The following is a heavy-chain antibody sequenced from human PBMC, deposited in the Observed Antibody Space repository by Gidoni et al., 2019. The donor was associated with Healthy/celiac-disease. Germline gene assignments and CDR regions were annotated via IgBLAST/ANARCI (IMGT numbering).Heavy chain of an antibody. CDR3: ARQHYDFWSGYHFDY. CDR2: IYYSGST. Sequence: QLQLQESGPGLVKPSETLSLTCTVSGGSISSSSYYWGWIRQPPGKGLEWIGSIYYSGSTYYNPSLKSRVTISVDTSKNQFSLKLSSVTAADTAVYYCARQHYDFWSGYHFDYWGQGTLVTVSS. J-gene: IGHJ4*02. CDR1: GGSISSSSYY. V-gene: IGHV4-39*01. D-gene: IGHD3-3*01.